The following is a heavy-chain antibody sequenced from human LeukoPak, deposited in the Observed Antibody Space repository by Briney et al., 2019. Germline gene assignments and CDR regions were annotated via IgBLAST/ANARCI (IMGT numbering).Heavy chain of an antibody. CDR1: GGSISSYY. J-gene: IGHJ5*02. V-gene: IGHV4-59*06. Sequence: KPSETLSLTCTVSGGSISSYYWSWIRQPPGKGLEWIGYIYYSGSTYYNPSLKSRVTISVDTSKNQFSLKLSSVTAADTAVYYCARVGFYDSSGYPRFDPWGQGTLVTVSS. CDR2: IYYSGST. CDR3: ARVGFYDSSGYPRFDP. D-gene: IGHD3-22*01.